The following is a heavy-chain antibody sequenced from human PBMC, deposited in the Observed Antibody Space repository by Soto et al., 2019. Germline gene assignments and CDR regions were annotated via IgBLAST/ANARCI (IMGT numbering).Heavy chain of an antibody. V-gene: IGHV3-23*01. CDR2: ISGSGGST. CDR3: ANTPLRSPYYYMDV. J-gene: IGHJ6*03. Sequence: EVQLLESGGGLVQPGGSLRLSCAASGFTFSSYAMSWVRQAPGKGLEWVSAISGSGGSTYYADSVKGRFTISRDNSKNTLYLQMNRLRDEDTAVYYCANTPLRSPYYYMDVWGKGTTVTVSS. D-gene: IGHD3-3*01. CDR1: GFTFSSYA.